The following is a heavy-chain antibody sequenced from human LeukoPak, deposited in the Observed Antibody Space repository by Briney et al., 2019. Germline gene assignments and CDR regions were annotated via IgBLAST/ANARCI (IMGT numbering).Heavy chain of an antibody. V-gene: IGHV3-53*01. D-gene: IGHD2-2*02. CDR3: ARGRYPSGYFDY. J-gene: IGHJ4*02. CDR2: IYSGGGT. Sequence: GGSLRLSCAASGFTVRSNYMSWVRQAPGKGLEWVSVIYSGGGTYYAESVKGRFTFSRDNSKNTLWLQMNSLRVEDTAVYYCARGRYPSGYFDYWGQGTPVTVSS. CDR1: GFTVRSNY.